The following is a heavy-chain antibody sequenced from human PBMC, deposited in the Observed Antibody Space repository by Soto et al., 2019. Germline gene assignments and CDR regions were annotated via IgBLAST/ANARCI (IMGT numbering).Heavy chain of an antibody. CDR3: ARSDYVWGSFPFDY. D-gene: IGHD3-16*01. CDR1: GGSISSYY. CDR2: IYTSGST. J-gene: IGHJ4*02. V-gene: IGHV4-4*07. Sequence: SETLSLTCTVSGGSISSYYWSWIRQPAGKGLEWIGRIYTSGSTNYNPSLKSRVTMSVDTSKNQFSLKLSSVTAADTAVYYCARSDYVWGSFPFDYWGQGTLVTVS.